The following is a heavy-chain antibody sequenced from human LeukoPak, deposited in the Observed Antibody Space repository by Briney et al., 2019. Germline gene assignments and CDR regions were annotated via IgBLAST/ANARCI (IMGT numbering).Heavy chain of an antibody. CDR3: AKGSTGGKVDWFDP. CDR1: GFIFSDYT. J-gene: IGHJ5*02. V-gene: IGHV3-23*01. CDR2: FTAYGGT. D-gene: IGHD4-23*01. Sequence: GGSLRLSCAASGFIFSDYTMMWVRRAPGKGLQWVATFTAYGGTYYAASVKGRFAISRDNSRDTVSLYMNSLRVEDTTMYYCAKGSTGGKVDWFDPWGQGTLVTVSS.